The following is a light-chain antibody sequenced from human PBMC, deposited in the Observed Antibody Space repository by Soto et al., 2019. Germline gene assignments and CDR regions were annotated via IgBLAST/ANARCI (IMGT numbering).Light chain of an antibody. J-gene: IGLJ2*01. V-gene: IGLV1-40*01. CDR3: QSYDSSLSGRGV. Sequence: QSVLTQPPSVSGAPGQTVTISCTGSSSNIGAGYDVHWYQQLPGTAPKLLIYGNSNRPSGVPDRFSGSKSGTSASLAITGLQAEDEADYYCQSYDSSLSGRGVFGGGTKVTVL. CDR1: SSNIGAGYD. CDR2: GNS.